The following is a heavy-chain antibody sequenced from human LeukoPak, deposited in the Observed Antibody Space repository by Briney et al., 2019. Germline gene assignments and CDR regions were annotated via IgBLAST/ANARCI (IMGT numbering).Heavy chain of an antibody. J-gene: IGHJ4*02. CDR2: ISYDGSNK. CDR1: GFTFSSYA. D-gene: IGHD6-6*01. Sequence: GGSLRLSCAASGFTFSSYAMHWVRQAPGKGLEWVAVISYDGSNKYYADSVKGRFTISRDNSKNTLSLQMNSLRAEDTAIYYCAKPDGIAATEVWGQGTLVTVSS. V-gene: IGHV3-30-3*02. CDR3: AKPDGIAATEV.